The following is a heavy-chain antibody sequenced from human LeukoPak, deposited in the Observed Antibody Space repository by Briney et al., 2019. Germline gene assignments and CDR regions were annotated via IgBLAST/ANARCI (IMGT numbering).Heavy chain of an antibody. CDR2: IYYSGST. CDR3: ARVLVHSGSYSSAFDI. CDR1: GGSTSSYY. V-gene: IGHV4-59*01. D-gene: IGHD1-26*01. J-gene: IGHJ3*02. Sequence: SETLSLTCTVSGGSTSSYYWSWIRQPPGKGLEWIGYIYYSGSTNYNPSLKSRVTISVDTSKNQFSLKLSSVTAADTAVYYCARVLVHSGSYSSAFDIWAKGQWSPSLQ.